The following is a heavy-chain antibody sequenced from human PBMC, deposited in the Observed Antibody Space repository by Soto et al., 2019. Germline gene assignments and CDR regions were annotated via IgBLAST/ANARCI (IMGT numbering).Heavy chain of an antibody. V-gene: IGHV3-30-3*01. D-gene: IGHD2-15*01. CDR2: ISYDGSNK. CDR3: ASLKMVVTPDY. CDR1: GFTFSSYA. Sequence: GSLRLSCAASGFTFSSYAMHWVRQAPGKGLEWVAVISYDGSNKYYADSVKGRFTISRDNSKNTLYLQMNSLRAEDTAVYYCASLKMVVTPDYWGQGTLVTVSS. J-gene: IGHJ4*02.